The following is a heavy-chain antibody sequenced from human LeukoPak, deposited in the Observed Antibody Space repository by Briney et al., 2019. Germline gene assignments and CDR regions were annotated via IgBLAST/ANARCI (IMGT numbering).Heavy chain of an antibody. CDR1: GFTFNNYG. CDR3: AKEGGWGNLDY. Sequence: GGSLRLSCAASGFTFNNYGMHWVRQAPGKGLEWVSAISGSGGSTYYADSVKGRFTISRDNSKNTLYLQMNSLRAEDTAVYYCAKEGGWGNLDYWGQGTLVTVSS. D-gene: IGHD7-27*01. V-gene: IGHV3-23*01. CDR2: ISGSGGST. J-gene: IGHJ4*02.